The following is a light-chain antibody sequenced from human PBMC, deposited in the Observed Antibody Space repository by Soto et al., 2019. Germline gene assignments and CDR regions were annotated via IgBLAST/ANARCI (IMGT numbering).Light chain of an antibody. CDR3: QQRSNWPRT. CDR1: QGVSSS. V-gene: IGKV3-11*01. J-gene: IGKJ2*01. Sequence: EIVLTQSPATLSLSPGERATLSCRASQGVSSSLAWFQHKPGQAPRLLIYDASNRATGIPAGFRGSGSGTDFTLTISSLEPEDFAVYYCQQRSNWPRTFGQGTNLEIK. CDR2: DAS.